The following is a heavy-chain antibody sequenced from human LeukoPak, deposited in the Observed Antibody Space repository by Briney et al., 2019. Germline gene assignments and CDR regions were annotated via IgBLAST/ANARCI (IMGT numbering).Heavy chain of an antibody. D-gene: IGHD4-23*01. CDR1: GFTFSSYE. V-gene: IGHV3-48*03. J-gene: IGHJ6*04. CDR2: ISSSGSTI. CDR3: ARVGGQLLDV. Sequence: SGGSLRLSCAASGFTFSSYEMNWVRQAPGKGLAWVSYISSSGSTIYYADSVKGRFTISRDNTKSSLYLQMNSLRAEDTAVYYCARVGGQLLDVWGKGTTVTVSS.